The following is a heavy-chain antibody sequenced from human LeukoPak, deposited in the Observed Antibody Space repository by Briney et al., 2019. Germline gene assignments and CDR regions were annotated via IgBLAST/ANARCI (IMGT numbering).Heavy chain of an antibody. CDR1: GGSISSDY. CDR3: VGWSATRIDY. V-gene: IGHV4-4*07. Sequence: SETLSLTCTVSGGSISSDYWSWIRQPAGKGLEWIGRIYSSGSTNYNPSLKSRVTMSVDTSKNQFSLKLSSVTAADTAVYDCVGWSATRIDYWRQGTLVTVSS. D-gene: IGHD3-3*01. J-gene: IGHJ4*02. CDR2: IYSSGST.